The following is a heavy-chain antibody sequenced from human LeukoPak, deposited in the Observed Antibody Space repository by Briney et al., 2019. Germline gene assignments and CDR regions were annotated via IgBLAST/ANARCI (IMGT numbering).Heavy chain of an antibody. CDR2: IKQDGSEK. D-gene: IGHD1-26*01. CDR1: GFTLSTYW. CDR3: ARDKIVGATLLDY. Sequence: PAGSLRLSCAASGFTLSTYWMSWVRQAPGKGLEWVANIKQDGSEKYYVDSVKGRFTISRDNAKNSLYLQMNSLRDEGTAVYFCARDKIVGATLLDYWGQGILVTVSS. V-gene: IGHV3-7*01. J-gene: IGHJ4*02.